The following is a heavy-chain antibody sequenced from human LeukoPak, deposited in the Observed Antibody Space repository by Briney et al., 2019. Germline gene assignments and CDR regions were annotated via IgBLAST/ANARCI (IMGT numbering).Heavy chain of an antibody. CDR1: GGSISSGGYS. CDR3: ARGKAAADPDYYYYYYMDV. CDR2: IYYSGRI. Sequence: SETLSLTRTVSGGSISSGGYSWSWIRQHPGKGLEWIGYIYYSGRIYNNPSLKRRVTISADTSKNQFSLRVSSVTAADTAVYYCARGKAAADPDYYYYYYMDVWGKGTTVTVSS. V-gene: IGHV4-31*03. D-gene: IGHD6-13*01. J-gene: IGHJ6*03.